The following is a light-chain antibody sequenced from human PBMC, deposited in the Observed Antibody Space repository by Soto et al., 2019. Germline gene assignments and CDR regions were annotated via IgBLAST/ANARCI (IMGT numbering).Light chain of an antibody. CDR3: SPYPSRSPLVL. V-gene: IGLV2-14*01. Sequence: QSALTQPASVSGSPGQSITISCTGTSSDVGGYNYVSWYQQHPGKAPKLMIYDVSNRPSGVSNRFSGSKSGNTASLTISGLQVEDEGDYSSSPYPSRSPLVLFGGGTNLPVL. CDR1: SSDVGGYNY. J-gene: IGLJ2*01. CDR2: DVS.